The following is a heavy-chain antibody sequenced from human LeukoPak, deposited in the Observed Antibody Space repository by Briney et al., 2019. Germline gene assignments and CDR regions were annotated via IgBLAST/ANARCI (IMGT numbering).Heavy chain of an antibody. D-gene: IGHD3-22*01. J-gene: IGHJ3*02. Sequence: SETLSLTCTVSGGSISSSSYYWGWIRQPPGKGLEWIGSIYYSGSTYYNPSLKSRVTISVDTSKNQFSLKLSSVTAADTAVYYCARAGYYDSSGYDAFDIWGQGTMVTVSS. V-gene: IGHV4-39*07. CDR1: GGSISSSSYY. CDR2: IYYSGST. CDR3: ARAGYYDSSGYDAFDI.